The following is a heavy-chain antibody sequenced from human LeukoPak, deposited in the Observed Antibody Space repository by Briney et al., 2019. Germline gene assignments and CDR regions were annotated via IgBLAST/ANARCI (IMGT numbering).Heavy chain of an antibody. D-gene: IGHD6-6*01. CDR1: GGSISSSSYY. J-gene: IGHJ5*02. Sequence: SETLSLTCTVSGGSISSSSYYWGWIRQPPGKGLEWIGSIYYSGSTYYNPSLKSRVTISVDTSKNQFSLKLSSVTAADTAVYYCARLWDEYSSSLDPWGQGTLVTVSS. CDR2: IYYSGST. V-gene: IGHV4-39*01. CDR3: ARLWDEYSSSLDP.